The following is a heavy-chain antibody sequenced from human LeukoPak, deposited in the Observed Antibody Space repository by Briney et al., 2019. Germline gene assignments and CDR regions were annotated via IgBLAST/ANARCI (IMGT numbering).Heavy chain of an antibody. CDR2: IIPILGIA. Sequence: PGESLKISCKGSGYSFTSYWISWVRQAPGQGLEWMGRIIPILGIANYAQKFQGRVTITADKSTSTAYMELNSLRSEDTAVYYCARDIAAADTKQARYYYYMDVWGKGTTVTVSS. V-gene: IGHV1-69*04. CDR3: ARDIAAADTKQARYYYYMDV. D-gene: IGHD6-13*01. J-gene: IGHJ6*03. CDR1: GYSFTSYW.